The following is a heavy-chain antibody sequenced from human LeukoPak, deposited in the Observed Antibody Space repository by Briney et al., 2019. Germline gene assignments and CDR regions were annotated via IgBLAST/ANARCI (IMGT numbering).Heavy chain of an antibody. V-gene: IGHV1-8*03. CDR2: MNPNSGNT. Sequence: ASVKVSCKASGYTFTSYDINWVRQATGQGLEWMGWMNPNSGNTGYAQKFQGRVTITRITSISTAYMELSSLRSEDTAVYYCARAVRAPSEYSSSSPFRYYYYYMDVWGKGTTVTVSS. CDR3: ARAVRAPSEYSSSSPFRYYYYYMDV. J-gene: IGHJ6*03. D-gene: IGHD6-6*01. CDR1: GYTFTSYD.